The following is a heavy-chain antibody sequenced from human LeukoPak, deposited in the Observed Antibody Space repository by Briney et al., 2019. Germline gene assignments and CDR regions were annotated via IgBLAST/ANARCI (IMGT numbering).Heavy chain of an antibody. D-gene: IGHD1-26*01. CDR3: ARVEVGTVDSPPIGAFDI. CDR1: SGSISNYY. Sequence: PSETLSLTCTVSSGSISNYYWSWIRQSPGKGLEWIGYIYYSGSTNYNPSLKSRLTISVDTSKNQFSLKLSSVTAADTAVYYCARVEVGTVDSPPIGAFDIWGQGTMVTVSS. J-gene: IGHJ3*02. CDR2: IYYSGST. V-gene: IGHV4-59*01.